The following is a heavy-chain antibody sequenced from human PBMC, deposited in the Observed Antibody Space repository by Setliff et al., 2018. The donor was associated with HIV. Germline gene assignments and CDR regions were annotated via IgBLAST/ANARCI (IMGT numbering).Heavy chain of an antibody. V-gene: IGHV4-34*01. J-gene: IGHJ6*03. CDR2: ISHSGST. Sequence: PSETLSLTCALYGDSLSGNSWTWIRQSPGKGLEWIGGISHSGSTNYNPSLKSRVTISVDTSKNQFSLKLSSVTAADTAVYYCARGPRYYDILTGPYYYYYYMDVWGKGTTVTVSS. CDR3: ARGPRYYDILTGPYYYYYYMDV. CDR1: GDSLSGNS. D-gene: IGHD3-9*01.